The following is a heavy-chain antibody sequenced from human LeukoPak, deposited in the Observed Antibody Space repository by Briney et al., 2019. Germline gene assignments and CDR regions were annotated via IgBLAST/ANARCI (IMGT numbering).Heavy chain of an antibody. CDR1: GFTFGDYA. D-gene: IGHD3-9*01. CDR2: IRSKAYGGTT. J-gene: IGHJ4*02. Sequence: SLRLSCTASGFTFGDYAMSWFRQAPGKGLEWVGFIRSKAYGGTTEYAASVKGRFTISRDDSKSIAYLQMNSLKTEDTAVYYCTRDRYLADFDWSFDYWGQGTLVTVSS. CDR3: TRDRYLADFDWSFDY. V-gene: IGHV3-49*03.